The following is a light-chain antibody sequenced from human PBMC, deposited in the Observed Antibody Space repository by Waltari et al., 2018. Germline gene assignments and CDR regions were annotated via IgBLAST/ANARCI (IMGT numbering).Light chain of an antibody. Sequence: DIVMTQSPNSLAVSLGERATINCKSSQSILYNSNDKNYLAWYQQKPGQPPKLLIYWASTRESGVPDRFSGSGSGTDFTLTISSLQAEDVAVYYCQQYYRSRTFGQGTKVEIK. CDR2: WAS. CDR1: QSILYNSNDKNY. V-gene: IGKV4-1*01. CDR3: QQYYRSRT. J-gene: IGKJ1*01.